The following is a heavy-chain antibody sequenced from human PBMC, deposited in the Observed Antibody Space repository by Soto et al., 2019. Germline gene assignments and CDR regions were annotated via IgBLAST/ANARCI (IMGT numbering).Heavy chain of an antibody. Sequence: PSETLSLTCAVYGGSFSGYYWTLIRQPPGKGLEWIGEINHSGTINFNPSLKSRLTISLDTSKKHFSLKLSSVTDAGTAAYYCARADRTLVTSYSLDVWGQGTTVTVSS. V-gene: IGHV4-34*01. J-gene: IGHJ6*02. CDR3: ARADRTLVTSYSLDV. CDR1: GGSFSGYY. D-gene: IGHD2-21*02. CDR2: INHSGTI.